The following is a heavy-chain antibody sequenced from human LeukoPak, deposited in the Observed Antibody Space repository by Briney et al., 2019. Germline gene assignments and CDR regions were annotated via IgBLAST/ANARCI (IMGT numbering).Heavy chain of an antibody. CDR1: GGTFSSYA. Sequence: ASVKASCKASGGTFSSYAISWVQQAPGQGLEWMGRIIPILGIANYAQKFQGRVTITADKSTSTAYMELSSLRAEDTAVYYCARDRVSRWFDPWGQGTLVTVSS. J-gene: IGHJ5*02. D-gene: IGHD3-10*01. CDR2: IIPILGIA. V-gene: IGHV1-69*04. CDR3: ARDRVSRWFDP.